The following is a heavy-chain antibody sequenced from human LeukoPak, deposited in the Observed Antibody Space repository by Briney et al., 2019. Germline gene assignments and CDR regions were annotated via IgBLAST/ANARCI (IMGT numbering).Heavy chain of an antibody. CDR1: GGTFSSYA. J-gene: IGHJ5*02. V-gene: IGHV1-69*05. CDR2: IIPIFGTA. CDR3: ARELFGSGSYYRP. Sequence: ASVKVSCKASGGTFSSYAISWVRQAPGQGREWMGRIIPIFGTANYAQKFQGRVTITTDESTSTAYMELSSLRSEDTAVYYCARELFGSGSYYRPWGQGTLVTVSS. D-gene: IGHD3-10*01.